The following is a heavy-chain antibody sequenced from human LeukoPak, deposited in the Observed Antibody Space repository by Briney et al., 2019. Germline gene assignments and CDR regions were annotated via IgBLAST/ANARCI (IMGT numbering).Heavy chain of an antibody. J-gene: IGHJ4*02. CDR1: GFTFSSYG. D-gene: IGHD5-18*01. CDR3: AKEMVRGYSYGYYDY. Sequence: PGRSLRLSCAASGFTFSSYGMHWVRQAPGKGLEWVAVIWYDGSNKYYADSVKGRFTISRDNSKNTLYLQMNSLRAEDTAVYYCAKEMVRGYSYGYYDYWGQGTLVTVSS. V-gene: IGHV3-33*06. CDR2: IWYDGSNK.